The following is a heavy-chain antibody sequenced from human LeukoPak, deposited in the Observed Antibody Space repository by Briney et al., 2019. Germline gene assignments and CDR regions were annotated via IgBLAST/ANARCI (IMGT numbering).Heavy chain of an antibody. Sequence: GGSLRLSCAASGFTVSSNYVSWVRQAPGKGLEWVSVIYSGGSTYYADSVKGRFTISRDNSKNTLYLQMNSLRAEDTAVYYCASRVKVGATVVYWGQGTLVTVSS. CDR1: GFTVSSNY. J-gene: IGHJ4*02. V-gene: IGHV3-66*02. CDR3: ASRVKVGATVVY. D-gene: IGHD1-26*01. CDR2: IYSGGST.